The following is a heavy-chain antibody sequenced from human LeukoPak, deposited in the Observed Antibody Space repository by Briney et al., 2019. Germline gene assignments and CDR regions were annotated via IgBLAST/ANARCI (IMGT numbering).Heavy chain of an antibody. CDR2: INPNSGGT. CDR3: ARVKGGDIAVAIYDY. CDR1: GYSFTVYY. J-gene: IGHJ4*02. D-gene: IGHD6-19*01. Sequence: GASVKVSCKASGYSFTVYYMHWVRQVPGQGLEWMGWINPNSGGTNYAQKFQGRVTMTRDTSISTAYMELSRLRSDDTAVYYCARVKGGDIAVAIYDYWGQGTLVTVSS. V-gene: IGHV1-2*02.